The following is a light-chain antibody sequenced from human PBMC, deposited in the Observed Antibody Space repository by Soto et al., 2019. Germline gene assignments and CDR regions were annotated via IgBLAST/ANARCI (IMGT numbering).Light chain of an antibody. CDR2: GNT. CDR1: SSNIGAGYD. CDR3: QSYDSSLSGVV. V-gene: IGLV1-40*01. J-gene: IGLJ2*01. Sequence: QSVLTQPPSVSGAPGQRVTISCTGSSSNIGAGYDVHWYQQLPGTAPKLLIYGNTNRPSGVPDRLSGSKSGTSASLVITGLQAEDEADYYCQSYDSSLSGVVFGGGTKVTVL.